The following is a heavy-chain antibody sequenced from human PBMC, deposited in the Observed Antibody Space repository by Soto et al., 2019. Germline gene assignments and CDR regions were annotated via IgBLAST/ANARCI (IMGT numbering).Heavy chain of an antibody. Sequence: SETLSLTCSVSGGSISGSYWSWIRQSPGKGLEWLGYVYYTGSTNYSPSLRSRVSISVDTSKNEFSLRLSSVTAADTAVYFCARSVSVPVAQIDYWGQGTKVPVSP. D-gene: IGHD3-3*01. V-gene: IGHV4-59*01. CDR3: ARSVSVPVAQIDY. CDR1: GGSISGSY. CDR2: VYYTGST. J-gene: IGHJ4*02.